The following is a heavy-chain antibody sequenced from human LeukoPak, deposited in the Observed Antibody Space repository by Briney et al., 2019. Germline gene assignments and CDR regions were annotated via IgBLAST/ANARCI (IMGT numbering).Heavy chain of an antibody. V-gene: IGHV3-23*01. CDR2: ISNSGGTT. Sequence: PGGSLSLSFAASGFTFSSYAMSWVRQAPGKGLEWVSTISNSGGTTYYADSVKGRFTISRDNSKNTLYLQMNSLRAEDTAVYYCAKITYYDILTGYQIDYWGQGTLVTVSS. CDR3: AKITYYDILTGYQIDY. D-gene: IGHD3-9*01. J-gene: IGHJ4*02. CDR1: GFTFSSYA.